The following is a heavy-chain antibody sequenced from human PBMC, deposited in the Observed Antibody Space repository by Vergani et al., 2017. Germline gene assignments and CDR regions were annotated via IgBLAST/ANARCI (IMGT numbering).Heavy chain of an antibody. Sequence: QVQLQESGPGLVKASQTLSLTCSVSGAYVGSGGYYWSWIRQSPGKGLEWIGYIYSTGSTNYNPSLNSRVTMSVDTSKNQFSLKLRSVTAADTAVYFCARVMYRDEASTGYRLEGMDSWGQGTTVTISS. V-gene: IGHV4-61*08. D-gene: IGHD3-9*01. CDR1: GAYVGSGGYY. J-gene: IGHJ6*02. CDR2: IYSTGST. CDR3: ARVMYRDEASTGYRLEGMDS.